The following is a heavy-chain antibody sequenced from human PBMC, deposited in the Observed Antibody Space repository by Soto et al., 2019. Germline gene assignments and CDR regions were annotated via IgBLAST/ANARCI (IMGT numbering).Heavy chain of an antibody. Sequence: GGALRLSCVDSGFTFSRHGLSWVRQAPGKGLEWVSTINPRGDSTFYADSVKGRFTISRDNSKNTVYLQMNSLSVGDTAVYLCAKGDVSTAGSCDYWGQGALVTVSS. D-gene: IGHD6-13*01. CDR1: GFTFSRHG. V-gene: IGHV3-23*01. CDR2: INPRGDST. CDR3: AKGDVSTAGSCDY. J-gene: IGHJ4*02.